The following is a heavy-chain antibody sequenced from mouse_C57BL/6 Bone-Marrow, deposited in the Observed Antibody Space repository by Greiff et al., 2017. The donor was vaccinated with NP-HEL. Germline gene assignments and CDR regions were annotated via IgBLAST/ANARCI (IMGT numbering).Heavy chain of an antibody. D-gene: IGHD2-4*01. CDR3: AIYYDYY. Sequence: QVQLQQSGPELVKPGASVKISCKASGYAFSSSWMNWVKQRPGKGLEWIGRIYPGDGDTNYNGKFKGKATLTADKSSSTAYMQLSSLTSEDSAVYFCAIYYDYYWGQGTTLTVSS. J-gene: IGHJ2*01. CDR1: GYAFSSSW. V-gene: IGHV1-82*01. CDR2: IYPGDGDT.